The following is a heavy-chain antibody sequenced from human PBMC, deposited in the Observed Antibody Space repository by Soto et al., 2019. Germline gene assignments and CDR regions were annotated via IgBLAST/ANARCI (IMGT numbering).Heavy chain of an antibody. CDR3: ARQTYYYGSGSYYPTYYFDY. CDR1: GGSISSYY. CDR2: IYYSGST. J-gene: IGHJ4*02. D-gene: IGHD3-10*01. V-gene: IGHV4-59*08. Sequence: SETLSLTCTVSGGSISSYYWSWIRQPPGKGLEWIGYIYYSGSTNYNPSLKSRVTISVDTSKNQFSLKLSSVTAADTAVYYCARQTYYYGSGSYYPTYYFDYWGQGTLVTVSS.